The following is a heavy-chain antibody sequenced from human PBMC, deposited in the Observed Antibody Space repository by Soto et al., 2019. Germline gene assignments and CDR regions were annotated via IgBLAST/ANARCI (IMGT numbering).Heavy chain of an antibody. CDR2: INPSGGST. CDR3: ARDPTLRLGELSLYYFDY. D-gene: IGHD3-16*02. CDR1: GYTFTSYY. Sequence: QVQLVQSGAEVKKPGASVKVSCKASGYTFTSYYMHWVRQAPGQGLEWMGIINPSGGSTSYAQKFQGRVTMTRDTSTSTVYMELSGLRSEDTAVYYCARDPTLRLGELSLYYFDYWGQGTLVTVSS. J-gene: IGHJ4*02. V-gene: IGHV1-46*03.